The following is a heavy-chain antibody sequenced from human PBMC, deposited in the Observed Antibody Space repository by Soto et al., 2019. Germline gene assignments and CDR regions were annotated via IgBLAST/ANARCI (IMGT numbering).Heavy chain of an antibody. V-gene: IGHV1-18*01. CDR1: GYDFTTYG. Sequence: QVQLVQSGAEVKKPGASVKVSCKGSGYDFTTYGITWVRQAPGQGLEWMGWISTHNGNTNYAQKLQGRVSVTRDTATSTPYMELMTLRSDDTAVYYLARGRYGDYWGQGALVTVSS. CDR2: ISTHNGNT. J-gene: IGHJ4*02. D-gene: IGHD1-1*01. CDR3: ARGRYGDY.